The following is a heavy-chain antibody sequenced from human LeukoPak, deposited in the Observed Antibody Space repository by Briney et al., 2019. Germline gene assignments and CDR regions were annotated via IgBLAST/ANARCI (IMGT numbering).Heavy chain of an antibody. Sequence: PSETLSLTCTVSGGSISSSSYYWGWIRQPPGKGLEWIGRIYYSGSTYYNPSLKSRVTISVDTSKNQFSLKLSSVTAADTAVYYCARHPQEYSAAAGVDYWGQGTLVTVSS. CDR3: ARHPQEYSAAAGVDY. CDR2: IYYSGST. D-gene: IGHD6-13*01. V-gene: IGHV4-39*01. J-gene: IGHJ4*02. CDR1: GGSISSSSYY.